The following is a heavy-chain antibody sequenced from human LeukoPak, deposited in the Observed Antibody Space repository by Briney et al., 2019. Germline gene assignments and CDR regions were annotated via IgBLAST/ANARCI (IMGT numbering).Heavy chain of an antibody. CDR3: ATAWYGSGSYFNWFDP. J-gene: IGHJ5*02. Sequence: GASVKVSCKVSGYTLTELSMHWVRQAPGKGLEWMGGFDPEDGETIYAQKFQGRVTMTEDTSTDTAYMELSSLRSEDTAVYYCATAWYGSGSYFNWFDPRGHGTLVTVSS. D-gene: IGHD3-10*01. CDR2: FDPEDGET. CDR1: GYTLTELS. V-gene: IGHV1-24*01.